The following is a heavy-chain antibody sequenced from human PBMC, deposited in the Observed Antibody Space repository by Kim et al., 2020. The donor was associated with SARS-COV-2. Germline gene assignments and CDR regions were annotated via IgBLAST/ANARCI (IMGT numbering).Heavy chain of an antibody. CDR3: ARELLGAFDI. Sequence: GSTYYNPSLKSRVTISVDTAKNQFSLKLSSVTAADTAVYYCARELLGAFDIWGQGTMVTVSS. J-gene: IGHJ3*02. D-gene: IGHD3-10*01. V-gene: IGHV4-31*02. CDR2: GST.